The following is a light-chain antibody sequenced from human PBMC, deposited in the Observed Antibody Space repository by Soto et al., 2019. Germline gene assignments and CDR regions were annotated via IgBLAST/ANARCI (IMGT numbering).Light chain of an antibody. CDR1: QSISGY. CDR3: QQSYNTPLT. V-gene: IGKV1-39*01. CDR2: DAS. Sequence: DIQMTQSPSSLSASVGDRVTIAWRASQSISGYLNWYQQKTGKAPKLLIYDASALQSGVPSRFSGSGSVTDFTLTISSLQTEEFATYYWQQSYNTPLTFGGGTKVEIK. J-gene: IGKJ4*01.